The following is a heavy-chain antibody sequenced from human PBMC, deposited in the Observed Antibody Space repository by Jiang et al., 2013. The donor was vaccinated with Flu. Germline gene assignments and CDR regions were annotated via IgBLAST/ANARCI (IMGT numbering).Heavy chain of an antibody. Sequence: GAEVKKPGASIKVSCKASGYTFTNYGVTWVRQAPGQGLEWIGWISGYSGHTDYAQKFQGRVTLTTDTATSTAYMELRSLTSDDTAVYFCAREGYREVDYWGQGTRVTVSS. V-gene: IGHV1-18*04. CDR3: AREGYREVDY. J-gene: IGHJ4*02. CDR1: GYTFTNYG. D-gene: IGHD5-18*01. CDR2: ISGYSGHT.